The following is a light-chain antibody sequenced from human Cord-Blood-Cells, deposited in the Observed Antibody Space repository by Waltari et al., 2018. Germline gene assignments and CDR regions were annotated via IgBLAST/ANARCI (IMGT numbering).Light chain of an antibody. V-gene: IGLV2-11*01. CDR2: DVS. CDR3: CSYAGSYPVV. Sequence: QSALTQPRPVSGSPGQSVTIACTGTSSDVGGYNYFSWYQQHPGKAPKLMIYDVSKRPSGVPDRFSGSKSGNTASLTISGLQAEDEADYYCCSYAGSYPVVFGGGTKLTVL. J-gene: IGLJ2*01. CDR1: SSDVGGYNY.